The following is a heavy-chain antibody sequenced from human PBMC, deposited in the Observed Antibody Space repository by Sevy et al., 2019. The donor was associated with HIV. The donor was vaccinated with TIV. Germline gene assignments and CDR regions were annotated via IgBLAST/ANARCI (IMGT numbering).Heavy chain of an antibody. Sequence: GGSLRLSCAASGFPFSSYAMSWVRQAPGKGLEWVSAISGSGGSTYYADSVKGRFTISRDNSKNTLYLQMNSLRAEDTAVYYCAKDLFIVVVPAANRFNWFDPWGQGTLVTVSS. V-gene: IGHV3-23*01. D-gene: IGHD2-2*01. CDR3: AKDLFIVVVPAANRFNWFDP. CDR2: ISGSGGST. J-gene: IGHJ5*02. CDR1: GFPFSSYA.